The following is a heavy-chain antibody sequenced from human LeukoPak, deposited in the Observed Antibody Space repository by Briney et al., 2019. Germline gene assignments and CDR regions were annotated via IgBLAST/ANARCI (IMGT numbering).Heavy chain of an antibody. V-gene: IGHV3-15*01. Sequence: PGGSLRLSCAASGFTFSNAWMSWVRQTPGKGLEWVGRIKSKTDGGTTDYAAPVKGRFTISRDDSKNTLYLQMNSLKTEDTAVYYCTTESRITIFGVPWGQGTLVTVSS. CDR2: IKSKTDGGTT. CDR1: GFTFSNAW. J-gene: IGHJ4*02. D-gene: IGHD3-3*01. CDR3: TTESRITIFGVP.